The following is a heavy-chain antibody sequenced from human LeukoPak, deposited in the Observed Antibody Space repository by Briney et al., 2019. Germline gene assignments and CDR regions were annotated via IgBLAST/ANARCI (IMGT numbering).Heavy chain of an antibody. CDR1: GFTFSSYS. CDR2: ISSSSSYI. V-gene: IGHV3-21*01. D-gene: IGHD2-2*02. Sequence: GGSLRLSCAASGFTFSSYSMNWVRQAPGKGLEWVSSISSSSSYIYYADSVKGRFTISRDNAKNSLYLQMNSLRAEDTAVYYCARGLPYRPIRRGCRCQWFDPWGQGTLVTVSS. CDR3: ARGLPYRPIRRGCRCQWFDP. J-gene: IGHJ5*02.